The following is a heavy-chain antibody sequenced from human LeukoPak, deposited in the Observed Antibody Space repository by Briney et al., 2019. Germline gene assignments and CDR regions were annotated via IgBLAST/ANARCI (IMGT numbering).Heavy chain of an antibody. J-gene: IGHJ5*02. D-gene: IGHD6-19*01. Sequence: ASVKVSCKVSGFTLTELSMHWVRQAPGKGLEWMGGFDPEDGETIYAQKFQGRVTMTEDTSTDTAYMELSSLRSEDTAVYYCATIAVAEDWFVPWGQGTLVTVSS. V-gene: IGHV1-24*01. CDR3: ATIAVAEDWFVP. CDR1: GFTLTELS. CDR2: FDPEDGET.